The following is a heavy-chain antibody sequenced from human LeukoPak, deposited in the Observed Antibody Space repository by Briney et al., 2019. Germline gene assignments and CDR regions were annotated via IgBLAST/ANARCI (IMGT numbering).Heavy chain of an antibody. CDR1: GFIFSNHY. V-gene: IGHV3-11*01. D-gene: IGHD4-23*01. CDR2: ISSSSSTI. Sequence: GGSLRLSCAASGFIFSNHYMTWIRQAPGKGLEWLSYISSSSSTISYAHSVKGRFTISRDNAKNSLYLQMNSLSADDTAVYYCARATVGSNYYGVDVWGQGTTVTVSS. J-gene: IGHJ6*02. CDR3: ARATVGSNYYGVDV.